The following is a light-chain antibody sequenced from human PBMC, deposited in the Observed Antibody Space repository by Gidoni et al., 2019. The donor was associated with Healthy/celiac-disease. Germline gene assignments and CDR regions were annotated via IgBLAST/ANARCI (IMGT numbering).Light chain of an antibody. V-gene: IGKV1-39*01. Sequence: ASVGDRVTITCRASQSISSYLNWYQQKPGKAPKLLIYAASSLQSGVPSRFSGSGSGTDFTLTISSLQPEDFATYYCQQSYSTSRTFGQGTKVEIK. CDR2: AAS. CDR1: QSISSY. CDR3: QQSYSTSRT. J-gene: IGKJ1*01.